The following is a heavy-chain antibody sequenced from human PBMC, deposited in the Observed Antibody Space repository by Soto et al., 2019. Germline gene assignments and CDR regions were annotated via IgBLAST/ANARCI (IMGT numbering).Heavy chain of an antibody. V-gene: IGHV3-23*01. J-gene: IGHJ6*02. CDR3: AKGGEFMVRGGKRYYYYGMDV. CDR1: GFTFSTYA. D-gene: IGHD3-10*01. Sequence: EVQLLESGGGFLQPGGSLRLSCAASGFTFSTYAMSWVRQAPGKGLEWVSSITGGGSSTYYADSVKGRFTISRDNSKNTLYLQMNSLRAEDTAVFYCAKGGEFMVRGGKRYYYYGMDVWGQGTTVTVSS. CDR2: ITGGGSST.